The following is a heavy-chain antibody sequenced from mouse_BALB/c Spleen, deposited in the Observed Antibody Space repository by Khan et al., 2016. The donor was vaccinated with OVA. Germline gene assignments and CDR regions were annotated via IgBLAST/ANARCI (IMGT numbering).Heavy chain of an antibody. V-gene: IGHV2-2*02. CDR1: GFSLSNYG. CDR2: IWSVGST. J-gene: IGHJ3*01. D-gene: IGHD2-13*01. CDR3: ARGGLPFAY. Sequence: QMQLEESGPGLVQPSQSLSITCTVSGFSLSNYGVHWVRQSPGKGLEWLGVIWSVGSTDFNAAFISRLSINKDNSKSQVFFKMNSLQTNDSAIYYCARGGLPFAYWGQGTLVTVSA.